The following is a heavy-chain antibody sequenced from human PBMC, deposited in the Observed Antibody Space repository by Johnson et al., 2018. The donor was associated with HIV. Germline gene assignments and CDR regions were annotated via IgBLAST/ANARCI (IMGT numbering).Heavy chain of an antibody. D-gene: IGHD5-12*01. CDR1: GFTFTNYW. CDR3: SRHSPRGYIGYDAFDI. Sequence: VQLVESGGGLVQPGGSLRVSCVTSGFTFTNYWMSWVRQSPGKGLEWVANIKQDGSEKHYMASVQGRFTVSRANAKNSLDLQVSSRGHEDTAVYYCSRHSPRGYIGYDAFDIWGQGTVVTVSS. J-gene: IGHJ3*02. V-gene: IGHV3-7*05. CDR2: IKQDGSEK.